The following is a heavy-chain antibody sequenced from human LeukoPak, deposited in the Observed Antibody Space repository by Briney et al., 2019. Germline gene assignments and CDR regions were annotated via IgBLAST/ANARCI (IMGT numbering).Heavy chain of an antibody. CDR1: GGSINSHY. D-gene: IGHD6-19*01. CDR3: VRRVNTGWNYFDY. CDR2: IYYSGST. V-gene: IGHV4-59*08. J-gene: IGHJ4*02. Sequence: ASETLSLTCTVCGGSINSHYWSWIRQPPGKGLEWIGDIYYSGSTNYNPFLKSRVTISVDTSKNHLSLKLSSVLAADTAIYYCVRRVNTGWNYFDYWGQGILVTVSS.